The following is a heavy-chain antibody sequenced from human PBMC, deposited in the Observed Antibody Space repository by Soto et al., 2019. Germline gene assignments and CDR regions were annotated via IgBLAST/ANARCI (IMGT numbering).Heavy chain of an antibody. CDR1: GYTFTSYG. V-gene: IGHV1-18*01. D-gene: IGHD6-13*01. CDR2: ISAYNGNT. J-gene: IGHJ6*02. Sequence: QVQLVQSGAEVKKPGASVKVSCKASGYTFTSYGISWVRQAPGQGLEWMGWISAYNGNTNYAQKRQGRVTMTTDTSTGTADMELRSLRSDDTAVYYCARGRSSSWYLGPLYYYGMDVWGQGTTVTVSS. CDR3: ARGRSSSWYLGPLYYYGMDV.